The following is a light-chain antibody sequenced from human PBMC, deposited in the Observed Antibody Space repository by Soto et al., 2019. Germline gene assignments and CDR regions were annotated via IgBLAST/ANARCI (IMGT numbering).Light chain of an antibody. CDR2: DAY. CDR3: QQRYDWPLT. J-gene: IGKJ4*01. CDR1: QSVGIY. V-gene: IGKV3-11*01. Sequence: EIVLTQSPATLSLSPGERATLSCRASQSVGIYLAWYRQKPGQAPRLLIYDAYNRTTGVPARFSGSGSGTDFTLTISRLEPGDFAFYYCQQRYDWPLTFGGGTKVDIK.